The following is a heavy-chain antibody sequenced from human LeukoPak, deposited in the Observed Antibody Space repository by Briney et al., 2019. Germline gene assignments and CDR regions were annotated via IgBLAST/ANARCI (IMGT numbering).Heavy chain of an antibody. D-gene: IGHD5-18*01. CDR1: GFTFSSYA. CDR3: AKVRGYSYGPTDY. J-gene: IGHJ4*02. CDR2: ISGSGGST. Sequence: HPGGSLRLSCAASGFTFSSYAMSWVRQAPGKGLEWVSAISGSGGSTYYADSVKGRFTISRDNSKNTLYLQMNSLRAEDTAVYYCAKVRGYSYGPTDYWGQGTLVTVSS. V-gene: IGHV3-23*01.